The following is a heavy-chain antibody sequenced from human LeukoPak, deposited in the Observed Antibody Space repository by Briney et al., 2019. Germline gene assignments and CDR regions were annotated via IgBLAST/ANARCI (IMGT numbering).Heavy chain of an antibody. Sequence: SETLSLTCIVSGGSISSYYWSWIRQPPGKGLEWTGYIYYSGSTNYNPSLKSRVTISVDTSKNQFSLKLSSVTAADTAVYYCARGYCSSTGCYTGSNWFDPWGQGTLVTVSS. V-gene: IGHV4-59*12. CDR2: IYYSGST. CDR3: ARGYCSSTGCYTGSNWFDP. D-gene: IGHD2-2*02. CDR1: GGSISSYY. J-gene: IGHJ5*02.